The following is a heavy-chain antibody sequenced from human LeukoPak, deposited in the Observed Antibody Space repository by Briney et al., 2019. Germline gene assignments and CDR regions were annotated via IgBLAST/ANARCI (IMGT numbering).Heavy chain of an antibody. D-gene: IGHD2-21*02. CDR3: ARGWVVTAYAPFDP. J-gene: IGHJ5*02. CDR1: GGSFSGYY. Sequence: SETLSLTCAVYGGSFSGYYWTWIRQTPGKGLEWIGGINHGGSTNYNPSLRSRVTTSVDTSKNQFSLRLRSVSAADTAVYYCARGWVVTAYAPFDPWGQGTLVIVSS. CDR2: INHGGST. V-gene: IGHV4-34*01.